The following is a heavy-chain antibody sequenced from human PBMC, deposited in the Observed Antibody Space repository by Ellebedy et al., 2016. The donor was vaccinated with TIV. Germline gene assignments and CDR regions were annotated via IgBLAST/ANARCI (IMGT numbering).Heavy chain of an antibody. CDR3: AKGRGGGSDTSAPRYYFDY. CDR1: GFSFHSYA. V-gene: IGHV3-23*01. D-gene: IGHD3-22*01. CDR2: ISNTGTRR. Sequence: PGGSLRLSCAASGFSFHSYAMSWVRKAPGKGLEWVSTISNTGTRRYYADSVEGRFIISRDNSKRTLFLQMNSLRAEDTAVYYCAKGRGGGSDTSAPRYYFDYWGLGTLVTVSS. J-gene: IGHJ4*02.